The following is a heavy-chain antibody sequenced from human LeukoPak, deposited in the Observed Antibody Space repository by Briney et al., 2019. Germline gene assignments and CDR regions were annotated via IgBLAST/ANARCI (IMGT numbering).Heavy chain of an antibody. Sequence: SVKVSCKASGGTFSSYAISWVRQAPGQGLEWMGGIIPIFGTANYAQKFQGRVTITTDESTSTAYMELSSLKSEDTAVYYCARVGYCSSTSCYEYYYYMDVWGKGTMVTVSS. CDR3: ARVGYCSSTSCYEYYYYMDV. V-gene: IGHV1-69*05. CDR1: GGTFSSYA. CDR2: IIPIFGTA. J-gene: IGHJ6*03. D-gene: IGHD2-2*01.